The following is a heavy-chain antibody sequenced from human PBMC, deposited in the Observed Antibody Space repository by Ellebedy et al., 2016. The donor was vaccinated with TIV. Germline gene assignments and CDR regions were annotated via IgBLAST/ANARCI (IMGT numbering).Heavy chain of an antibody. Sequence: AASVKVSCKTSGYTFTSYGISWVRQAPGQGLEWMGWISAYNGNTNYAQKLQGRVTMTTDTSTSTAYMELRSLRSDDTAVYYCARLVYDYSFSDYWGQGTLVTVSS. J-gene: IGHJ4*02. D-gene: IGHD5/OR15-5a*01. CDR1: GYTFTSYG. V-gene: IGHV1-18*01. CDR3: ARLVYDYSFSDY. CDR2: ISAYNGNT.